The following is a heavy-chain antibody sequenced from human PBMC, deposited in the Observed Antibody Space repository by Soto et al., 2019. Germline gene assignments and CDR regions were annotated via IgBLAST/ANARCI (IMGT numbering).Heavy chain of an antibody. J-gene: IGHJ6*02. V-gene: IGHV4-30-2*01. Sequence: SETLSLTCGVSGGSINSGGYSWSWIRQPPGRGLEWIGNIYPSGSANYSPSLKTRVTISVDRSMNQFSLNLGSVTAADTAVYYCAREIFPYGMDVWAPATPVTVPS. CDR1: GGSINSGGYS. CDR2: IYPSGSA. CDR3: AREIFPYGMDV. D-gene: IGHD3-3*01.